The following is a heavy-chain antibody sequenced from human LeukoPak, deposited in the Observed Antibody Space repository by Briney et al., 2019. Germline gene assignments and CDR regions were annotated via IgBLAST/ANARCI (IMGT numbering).Heavy chain of an antibody. D-gene: IGHD2-21*02. Sequence: PGGSLRLSCAASGFTFSSYGMSWVRQAPGKGLEWVSAISRSGGGTYYADSVKGRFTISRDNSKNTLSLQMNSLRAEDTAVYYCAKGRCGGDCYYYYYLDVWGKGTTVTISS. J-gene: IGHJ6*03. CDR1: GFTFSSYG. CDR3: AKGRCGGDCYYYYYLDV. CDR2: ISRSGGGT. V-gene: IGHV3-23*01.